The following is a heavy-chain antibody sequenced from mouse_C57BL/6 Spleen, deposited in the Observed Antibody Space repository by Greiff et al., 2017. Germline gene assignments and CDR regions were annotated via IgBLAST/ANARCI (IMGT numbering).Heavy chain of an antibody. CDR3: ARPPYYYGSSYFDY. V-gene: IGHV1-72*01. CDR1: GYTFTSYW. D-gene: IGHD1-1*01. Sequence: QVQLQQPGAELVKPGASVKLSCKASGYTFTSYWMHWVKQRPGRGLEWIGRFDPNSGGTKYNEKFKSKATLTVDKPSSTAYMQLSSLTSEDSAVYYCARPPYYYGSSYFDYWGQGTTLTVSS. J-gene: IGHJ2*01. CDR2: FDPNSGGT.